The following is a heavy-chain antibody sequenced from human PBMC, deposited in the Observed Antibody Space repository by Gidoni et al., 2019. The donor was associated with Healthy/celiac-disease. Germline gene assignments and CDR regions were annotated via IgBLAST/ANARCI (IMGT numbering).Heavy chain of an antibody. J-gene: IGHJ5*02. CDR1: GSSFNSYW. Sequence: EVQLVQSGAEVKKPGESLRISCKGSGSSFNSYWISWVRQMPGKGLEWMGRIDPSDSYTNYSPSFQGHVTISADKSISTAYLQWSSLKASDTAMYYCARHGQWLGRGDWFDPWGQGTLVTVSS. CDR2: IDPSDSYT. D-gene: IGHD6-19*01. CDR3: ARHGQWLGRGDWFDP. V-gene: IGHV5-10-1*03.